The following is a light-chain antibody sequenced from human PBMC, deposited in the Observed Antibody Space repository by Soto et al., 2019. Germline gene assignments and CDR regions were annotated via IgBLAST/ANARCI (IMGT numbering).Light chain of an antibody. CDR1: QSVSSSY. CDR2: GAS. V-gene: IGKV3-20*01. J-gene: IGKJ4*01. Sequence: EIVLTQSPGTLSLSPGERATLSCRASQSVSSSYLAWYQQKPVQAPRLLIYGASSRATGIPDRFSGSGSGTDFTLTISRLEPEDFAVYYCQQYGSSPPNFGGGTKVQVK. CDR3: QQYGSSPPN.